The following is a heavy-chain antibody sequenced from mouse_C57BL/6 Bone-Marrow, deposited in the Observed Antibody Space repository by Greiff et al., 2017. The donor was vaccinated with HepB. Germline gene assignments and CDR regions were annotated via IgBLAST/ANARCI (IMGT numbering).Heavy chain of an antibody. J-gene: IGHJ2*01. V-gene: IGHV1-19*01. Sequence: EVQVVESGPVLVKPGASVKMSCKASGYTFTDYYMNWVKQSHGKSLEWIGVINPYNGGTSYNQKFKGKATLTVDKSSSTAYMELNSLTSEDSAVYYCARGGYGSSYPYYFDYWGQGTTLTVSS. CDR3: ARGGYGSSYPYYFDY. CDR1: GYTFTDYY. CDR2: INPYNGGT. D-gene: IGHD1-1*01.